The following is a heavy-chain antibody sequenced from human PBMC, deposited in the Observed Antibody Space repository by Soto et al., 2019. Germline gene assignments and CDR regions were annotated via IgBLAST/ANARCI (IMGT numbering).Heavy chain of an antibody. CDR3: ARDPPATRHGMDV. CDR1: GFTFSNY. Sequence: GESLKISCAAPGFTFSNYMSWVRQAPGKGLEWVSVIYSGGSTYYADSVRGRFTISRDNSKNTLYLQMKSLRAEDTAVYYWARDPPATRHGMDVWGQGTTVTVYS. CDR2: IYSGGST. J-gene: IGHJ6*02. V-gene: IGHV3-53*01.